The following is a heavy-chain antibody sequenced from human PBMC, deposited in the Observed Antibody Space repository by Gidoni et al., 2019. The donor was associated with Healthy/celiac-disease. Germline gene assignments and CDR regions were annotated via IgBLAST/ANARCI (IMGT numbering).Heavy chain of an antibody. D-gene: IGHD3-10*01. Sequence: QVQLVQSGAAVKKPGSSVKVSCKASGGHVRSYASSWVRQAPGQGREWMGGIIPIFGTANYAQKFQGRVTITADKSTSTAYMELSSLRSEDTAVYYCARLWFGELFNWFDPWGQGTLVTVSS. V-gene: IGHV1-69*06. J-gene: IGHJ5*02. CDR1: GGHVRSYA. CDR2: IIPIFGTA. CDR3: ARLWFGELFNWFDP.